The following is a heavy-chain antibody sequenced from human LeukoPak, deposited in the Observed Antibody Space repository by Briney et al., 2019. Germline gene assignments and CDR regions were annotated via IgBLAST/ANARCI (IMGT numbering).Heavy chain of an antibody. Sequence: GGSLRLSCAASGFTVSSNYMSWVRQAPGKGLEWVSVIYSGGSTYYADSVKGRFTISRDNSEDTLYLQMNSLRAEDTAVYYCVRDPSGSGFAFDSWGQGALVTVSS. J-gene: IGHJ4*02. CDR3: VRDPSGSGFAFDS. D-gene: IGHD1-14*01. CDR1: GFTVSSNY. V-gene: IGHV3-53*01. CDR2: IYSGGST.